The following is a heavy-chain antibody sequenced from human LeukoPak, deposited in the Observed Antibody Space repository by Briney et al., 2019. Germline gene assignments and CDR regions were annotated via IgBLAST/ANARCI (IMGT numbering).Heavy chain of an antibody. J-gene: IGHJ4*02. D-gene: IGHD5-24*01. CDR3: ARGYGRDGYRTLDY. CDR1: GGSISSYC. CDR2: IHYSGNT. Sequence: NSSETLSLTCTVSGGSISSYCWSWIRQPPGKGLEWIGCIHYSGNTNYNPSLKSRVTISVDTSKNQFSLKLSSVTTGDTAVYYCARGYGRDGYRTLDYWGQGTLVTVSS. V-gene: IGHV4-59*01.